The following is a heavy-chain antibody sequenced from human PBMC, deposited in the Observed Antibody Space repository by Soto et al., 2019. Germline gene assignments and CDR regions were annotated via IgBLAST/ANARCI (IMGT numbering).Heavy chain of an antibody. CDR1: GYAFTTYG. Sequence: QVHLVQSGAEVKKPGASVKVSCKGSGYAFTTYGITWVRQAPGQGLEWMGWISAHNGNTNYAQKLQGRVTVTRDTPTGTAYMELRSLRADDTAVYYCARGRDGDYWGQGALVTVSS. D-gene: IGHD6-6*01. CDR2: ISAHNGNT. J-gene: IGHJ4*02. V-gene: IGHV1-18*01. CDR3: ARGRDGDY.